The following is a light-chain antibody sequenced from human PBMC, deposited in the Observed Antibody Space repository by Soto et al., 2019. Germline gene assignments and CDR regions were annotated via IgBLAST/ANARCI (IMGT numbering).Light chain of an antibody. Sequence: DIQMTQSPSSLSASVGDRVTITCRASQEIRVDLGWYQQEPGKAPQRLIYASSRLQTGVPSRFSGSGSGTASTLNTTTLHPEDGATSYWLQYSTHPLTFGGGTKVEIK. CDR2: ASS. V-gene: IGKV1-17*01. J-gene: IGKJ4*01. CDR1: QEIRVD. CDR3: LQYSTHPLT.